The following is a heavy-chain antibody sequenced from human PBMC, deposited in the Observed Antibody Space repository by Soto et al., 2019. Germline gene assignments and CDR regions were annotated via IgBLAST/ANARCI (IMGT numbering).Heavy chain of an antibody. V-gene: IGHV3-30*18. Sequence: QVQLVESGGGVVQPGRSLRLSCAASGFTFSSYGMHWVRQAPGKGLEWVAVISYDGSNKYYADSVKGRFTISRDNSKNTLYLQVNSLRAEDTAVYYCAKTSSRAAETDYWGQGTLVTVSS. CDR1: GFTFSSYG. J-gene: IGHJ4*02. CDR2: ISYDGSNK. CDR3: AKTSSRAAETDY.